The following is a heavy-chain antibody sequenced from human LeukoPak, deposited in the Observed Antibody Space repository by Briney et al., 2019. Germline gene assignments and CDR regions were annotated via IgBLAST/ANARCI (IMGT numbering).Heavy chain of an antibody. V-gene: IGHV4-59*08. Sequence: SETLSLTCSVSGGSISSYYWSWIRQPPGKGLEWMGYIYNSGSTNYNPSLKSRVSISADTSKTQFSLKLSSVTAADTAVYYCARHGYNYYYGLDVWGQGTTVTVSS. CDR3: ARHGYNYYYGLDV. CDR1: GGSISSYY. J-gene: IGHJ6*02. CDR2: IYNSGST.